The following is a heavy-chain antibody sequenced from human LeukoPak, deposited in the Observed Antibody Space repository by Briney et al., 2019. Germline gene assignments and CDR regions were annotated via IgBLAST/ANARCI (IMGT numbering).Heavy chain of an antibody. CDR3: AKDQLNRFCSGGSCSITHDS. Sequence: QPGGSLRLSCAVSGFIFSSYGMSWVRQAPGKGLEWVSRISGSGDNTYNADSVKGRFTISRDNSKNTLYLQMNSLRAEDTAIYYCAKDQLNRFCSGGSCSITHDSWGQGTLVTVSS. CDR2: ISGSGDNT. J-gene: IGHJ4*02. V-gene: IGHV3-23*01. D-gene: IGHD2-15*01. CDR1: GFIFSSYG.